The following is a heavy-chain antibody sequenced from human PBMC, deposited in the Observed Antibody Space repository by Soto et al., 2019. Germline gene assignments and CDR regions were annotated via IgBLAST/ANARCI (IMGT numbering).Heavy chain of an antibody. V-gene: IGHV3-30*18. CDR1: GFTFSSFG. CDR2: ISDDGGSK. D-gene: IGHD4-17*01. Sequence: QVLLVESGGGVVQPGRSPRLSCAVSGFTFSSFGMHWVRQAPGKGLEWVAVISDDGGSKHYADSVKGRFTISRDNSNNTLYLQMDSLGPEDTAVYYCAKDRWGDFGDLNLPGYWGQGTLVTVSS. CDR3: AKDRWGDFGDLNLPGY. J-gene: IGHJ4*02.